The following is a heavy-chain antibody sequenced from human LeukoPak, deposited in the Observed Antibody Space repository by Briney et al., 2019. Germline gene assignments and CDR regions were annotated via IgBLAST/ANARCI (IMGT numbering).Heavy chain of an antibody. J-gene: IGHJ5*02. D-gene: IGHD6-13*01. V-gene: IGHV3-53*01. Sequence: PGGSLRLSCAASGFTVSSNYISWVRQAPGKGLEWVSIIYSGGSTYYADSVKGRFTISRDNSKNTVYLQMNSLRAEDTAVYYCGRTTAGSGNWFDHWGQGTLVTVST. CDR3: GRTTAGSGNWFDH. CDR1: GFTVSSNY. CDR2: IYSGGST.